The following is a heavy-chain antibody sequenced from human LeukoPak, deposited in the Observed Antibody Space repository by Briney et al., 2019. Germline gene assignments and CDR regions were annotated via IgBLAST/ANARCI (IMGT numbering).Heavy chain of an antibody. CDR3: AKDAVPAAKYNWFDP. CDR1: GFTVSSNY. CDR2: IYSGGST. Sequence: GGSLRLSCAASGFTVSSNYMSWVRQAPGKGLEWVSVIYSGGSTYYADSVKGRFTISRDNSKNTLYLQMNSLRAEDTAVYYCAKDAVPAAKYNWFDPWGQGTLVTVSS. J-gene: IGHJ5*02. D-gene: IGHD2-2*01. V-gene: IGHV3-53*01.